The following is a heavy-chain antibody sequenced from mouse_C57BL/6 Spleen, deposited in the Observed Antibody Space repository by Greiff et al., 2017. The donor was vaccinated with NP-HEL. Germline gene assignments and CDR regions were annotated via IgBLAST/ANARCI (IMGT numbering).Heavy chain of an antibody. Sequence: VQLQQSGAELARPGASVKMSCKASGYTFTSYTMHWVNQRPGQGLDWIGYINPSSGYTKYNQKFKDKATLTADKSSSTAYMQLSSLTSEDSAVYYWARGHWDYAMDYWGQGTSVTVSS. D-gene: IGHD4-1*01. CDR1: GYTFTSYT. CDR3: ARGHWDYAMDY. J-gene: IGHJ4*01. CDR2: INPSSGYT. V-gene: IGHV1-4*01.